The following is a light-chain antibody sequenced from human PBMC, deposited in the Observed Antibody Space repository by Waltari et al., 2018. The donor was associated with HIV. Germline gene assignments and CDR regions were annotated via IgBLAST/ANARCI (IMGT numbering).Light chain of an antibody. CDR1: NSNIGAPYD. CDR2: MNT. J-gene: IGLJ3*02. CDR3: QSYDTSLGASV. V-gene: IGLV1-40*01. Sequence: QSVLTQQPSVSGAPGRSVIITCTGNNSNIGAPYDVHWYQQLPGAAPKLPISMNTHGRSGVRDRLSVSRSGTSVSLAITGRQAGDEADYDCQSYDTSLGASVFGGGTKLAVL.